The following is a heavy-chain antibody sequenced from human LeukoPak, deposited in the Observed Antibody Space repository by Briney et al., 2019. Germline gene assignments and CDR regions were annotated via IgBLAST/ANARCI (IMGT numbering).Heavy chain of an antibody. J-gene: IGHJ3*02. CDR3: AKDIGYGAFDI. CDR2: ISWNSGSI. V-gene: IGHV3-9*01. Sequence: QSGGSLRLPCAASGFTFDDYAMHWVRQAPGKGLEWVSGISWNSGSIGYADSVKGRFTISRDNAKNSLYLQMNSLRAEDTALYYCAKDIGYGAFDIWGQGTMVTVSS. CDR1: GFTFDDYA. D-gene: IGHD5-18*01.